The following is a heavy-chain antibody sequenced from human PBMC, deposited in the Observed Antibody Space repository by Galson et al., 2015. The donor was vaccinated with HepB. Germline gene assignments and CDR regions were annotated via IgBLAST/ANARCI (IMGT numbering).Heavy chain of an antibody. D-gene: IGHD2-15*01. CDR3: ARVASYCSGGSCSYYFDF. CDR2: IYYSGST. Sequence: TLSLTCTVSGGSISSGDYCWSWIRQHPGKGLEWIGYIYYSGSTYYNPSLKSRVTISVDTSKNQFSLKLSSLTAADTAVYYCARVASYCSGGSCSYYFDFWGQGTLVTVSS. CDR1: GGSISSGDYC. J-gene: IGHJ4*02. V-gene: IGHV4-31*03.